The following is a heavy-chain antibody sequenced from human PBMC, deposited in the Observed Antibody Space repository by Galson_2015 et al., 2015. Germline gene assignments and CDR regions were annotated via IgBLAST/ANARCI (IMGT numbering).Heavy chain of an antibody. CDR2: IGRSGGSA. Sequence: SLRLSCAASGFTFSIYAMSWVRQAPGKGLEWVSAIGRSGGSAYYADSVKGRFTISRDNSKNTLYLRMNSLTAEDTAVYYCANSRDYYYAMDVWGQGTAVTVSS. CDR1: GFTFSIYA. V-gene: IGHV3-23*01. CDR3: ANSRDYYYAMDV. J-gene: IGHJ6*02.